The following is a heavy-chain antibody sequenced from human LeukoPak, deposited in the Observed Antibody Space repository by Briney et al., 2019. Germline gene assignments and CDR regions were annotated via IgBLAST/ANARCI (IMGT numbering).Heavy chain of an antibody. Sequence: GGSLRLSCAASGFTVSSNYMTWVRQAPGKGLGWVSVIYSGGGTYYADSVKGRFTISRDNFKNTLYLQMNSLRAEDTAVYYCARYDYVWGSYRYIDYWGQGTLVTVSS. J-gene: IGHJ4*02. CDR3: ARYDYVWGSYRYIDY. D-gene: IGHD3-16*02. CDR1: GFTVSSNY. CDR2: IYSGGGT. V-gene: IGHV3-53*01.